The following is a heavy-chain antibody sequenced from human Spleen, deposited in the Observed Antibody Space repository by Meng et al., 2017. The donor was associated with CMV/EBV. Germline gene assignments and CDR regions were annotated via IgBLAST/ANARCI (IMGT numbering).Heavy chain of an antibody. D-gene: IGHD3-3*01. Sequence: GESLKISCAASRFTFSSYWMHWVRQAPGKGLVWVSRIDSDGSSTSYADSVKGRFAISRDNSKKTLYLQMNSLRAEDTAVYYCAKDRNYDFWSGYSNDYWGQGTLVTVSS. V-gene: IGHV3-74*01. CDR2: IDSDGSST. J-gene: IGHJ4*02. CDR3: AKDRNYDFWSGYSNDY. CDR1: RFTFSSYW.